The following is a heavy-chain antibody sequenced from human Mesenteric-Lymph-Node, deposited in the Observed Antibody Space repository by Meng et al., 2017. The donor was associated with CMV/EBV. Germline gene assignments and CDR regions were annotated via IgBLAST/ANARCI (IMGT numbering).Heavy chain of an antibody. V-gene: IGHV3-30*03. CDR3: ARGERDLTG. CDR2: ISYDGTNK. Sequence: GESLRLSCAASGFPFIDYSMNWVRQAPGKGLEWVAVISYDGTNKYYADSVKGRFTLSRDDSQNTLFLQMNNLRPDDTAVYYCARGERDLTGWGQGTLVTVSS. CDR1: GFPFIDYS. J-gene: IGHJ4*02. D-gene: IGHD3-16*01.